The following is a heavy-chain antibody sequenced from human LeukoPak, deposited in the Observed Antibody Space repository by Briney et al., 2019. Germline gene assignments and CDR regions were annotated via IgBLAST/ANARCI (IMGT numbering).Heavy chain of an antibody. CDR2: IYHSGSA. V-gene: IGHV4-59*01. Sequence: SETLSLTCTVSGGSISTYYWNWIRQPPGKGLEWIGYIYHSGSANYNPSLQSRVTISVDTSKNQFSLNLNSVTAADTAVYYCARGGAARLHFQNWGQGTLVTVSS. CDR1: GGSISTYY. J-gene: IGHJ1*01. CDR3: ARGGAARLHFQN. D-gene: IGHD6-6*01.